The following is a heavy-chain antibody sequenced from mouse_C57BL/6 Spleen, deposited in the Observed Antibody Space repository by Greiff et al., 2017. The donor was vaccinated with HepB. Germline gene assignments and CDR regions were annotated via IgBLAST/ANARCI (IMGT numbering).Heavy chain of an antibody. CDR2: ISSGGSYT. CDR3: ARQGYGYDDGSSAMEY. J-gene: IGHJ4*01. V-gene: IGHV5-6*01. D-gene: IGHD2-2*01. CDR1: GFTFSSYG. Sequence: EVKLVESGGDLVKPGGSLKLSCAASGFTFSSYGMSWVRQTPDKRLEWVATISSGGSYTYYPDSVKGRFTISRDNAKNTLYLQMSSLKSEDTAMYYCARQGYGYDDGSSAMEYWGQGTSVTVSS.